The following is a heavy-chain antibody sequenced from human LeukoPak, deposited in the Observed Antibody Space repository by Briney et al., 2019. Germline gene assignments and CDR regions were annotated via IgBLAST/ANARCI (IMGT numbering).Heavy chain of an antibody. CDR3: ASFRARLFGAFDI. CDR2: IYSGGST. V-gene: IGHV3-53*01. Sequence: PGGSLRLSCAASGFTVSSNYMSWVRQAPGKGLEWVSVIYSGGSTYYADSVKGRFTISRDNSKNTLYLQMNSLRAEDTAVYYCASFRARLFGAFDIWGQGTMVTVSS. D-gene: IGHD3-22*01. J-gene: IGHJ3*02. CDR1: GFTVSSNY.